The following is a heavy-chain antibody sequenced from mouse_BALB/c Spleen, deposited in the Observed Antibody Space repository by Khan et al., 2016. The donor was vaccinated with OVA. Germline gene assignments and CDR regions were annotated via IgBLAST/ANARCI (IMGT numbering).Heavy chain of an antibody. CDR1: GYTFTDYI. D-gene: IGHD2-2*01. V-gene: IGHV1-18*01. Sequence: VRLQQSGPELVKPGDSVKIPCKATGYTFTDYIIDWVKQSHGRSLEWIGDINPNNGDTIYNQKFKVKATLTVDKSSSTAYMELRSLTSEDTAVYYCGRHGYGGFAYWGQGTLVTVSA. J-gene: IGHJ3*01. CDR3: GRHGYGGFAY. CDR2: INPNNGDT.